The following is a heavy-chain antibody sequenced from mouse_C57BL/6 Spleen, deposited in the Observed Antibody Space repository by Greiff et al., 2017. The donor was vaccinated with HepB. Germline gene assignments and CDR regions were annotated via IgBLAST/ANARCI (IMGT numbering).Heavy chain of an antibody. Sequence: VQRVESGAELVRRGASVTLSCKASGYTFTDYEMHWVKQTPVHGLEWIGAIDPETGGTAYNQKFKGKAILTADKSSSTAYMELRSLTSEDSAVYYCTRGIYYGYDLFAYWGQGTLVTVSA. V-gene: IGHV1-15*01. J-gene: IGHJ3*01. D-gene: IGHD2-2*01. CDR1: GYTFTDYE. CDR3: TRGIYYGYDLFAY. CDR2: IDPETGGT.